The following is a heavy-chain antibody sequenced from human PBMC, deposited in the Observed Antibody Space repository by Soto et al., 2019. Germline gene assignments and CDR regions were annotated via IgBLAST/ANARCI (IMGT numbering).Heavy chain of an antibody. V-gene: IGHV1-24*01. CDR3: ATDPHSSSWYSTSLLYYFDY. D-gene: IGHD6-13*01. Sequence: ASVKVSCKVSGYTLTELSMHWVRQAPGKGLEWMGGFDPEDGETIYAQKFQGRVTMTEDTSTDTAYMELSSLRSEDTAVYYCATDPHSSSWYSTSLLYYFDYWGHRTL. J-gene: IGHJ4*01. CDR2: FDPEDGET. CDR1: GYTLTELS.